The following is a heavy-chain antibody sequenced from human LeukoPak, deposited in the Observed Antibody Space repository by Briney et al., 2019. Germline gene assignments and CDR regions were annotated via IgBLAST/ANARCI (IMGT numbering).Heavy chain of an antibody. D-gene: IGHD3-10*01. CDR2: IRNSGGVT. CDR1: GFTFSSYA. CDR3: AKDAQGGSGSYSWGTFDY. J-gene: IGHJ4*02. Sequence: GGSLRLSCAASGFTFSSYAMSWVRQAPGKGLERVSGIRNSGGVTVYASSVQGRFTISRDNSKNTLYLQMNTLRAEDTAVYYCAKDAQGGSGSYSWGTFDYWGQGTLVTVSS. V-gene: IGHV3-23*01.